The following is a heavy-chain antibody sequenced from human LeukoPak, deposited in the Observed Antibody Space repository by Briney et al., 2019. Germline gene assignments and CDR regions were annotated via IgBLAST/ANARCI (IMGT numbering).Heavy chain of an antibody. Sequence: SETLSLTCTVSGGSISSYYWIWIRQPPGKGLEWIGYIYYSGSTNYNPSLKSRVTISVDTSKNQFSLRLSSVTAADTAVYYCARLHCSGGSCPFDYWGQGTLVTVSS. CDR3: ARLHCSGGSCPFDY. D-gene: IGHD2-15*01. J-gene: IGHJ4*02. CDR1: GGSISSYY. CDR2: IYYSGST. V-gene: IGHV4-59*08.